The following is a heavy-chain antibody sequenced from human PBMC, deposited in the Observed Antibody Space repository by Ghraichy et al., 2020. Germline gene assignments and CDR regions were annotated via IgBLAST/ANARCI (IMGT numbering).Heavy chain of an antibody. CDR1: GYTFTSYY. CDR3: ARDQHGGHNGMDV. D-gene: IGHD4-23*01. J-gene: IGHJ6*02. CDR2: INPSDGST. V-gene: IGHV1-46*01. Sequence: ASVKVSCKASGYTFTSYYMHWVRQAPGQGLEWMGIINPSDGSTSYTQKFRDRVSMTRDTSTSTVNMELSSLRYEDTAVYYCARDQHGGHNGMDVWRQGTTVTFSS.